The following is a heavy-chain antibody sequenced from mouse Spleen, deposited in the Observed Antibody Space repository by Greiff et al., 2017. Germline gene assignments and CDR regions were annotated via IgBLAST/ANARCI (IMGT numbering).Heavy chain of an antibody. CDR3: ARYGLGRVDY. CDR1: GYTFTSYW. CDR2: IDPSDSYT. D-gene: IGHD4-1*01. J-gene: IGHJ2*01. V-gene: IGHV1-69*01. Sequence: QVQLQQPGAELVMPGASVKLSCKASGYTFTSYWMHWVKQRPGQGLEWIGEIDPSDSYTNYNQKFKGKATLTVDKSSSTAYMQLSSLTSEDSAVYYCARYGLGRVDYWGQGTTLTVSS.